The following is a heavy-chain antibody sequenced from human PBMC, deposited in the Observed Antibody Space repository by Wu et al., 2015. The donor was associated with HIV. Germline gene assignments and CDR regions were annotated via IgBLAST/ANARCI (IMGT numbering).Heavy chain of an antibody. CDR3: ARDLARDTMIRDRPRYPMDV. CDR1: GDGFTSYA. CDR2: INPLFGTT. V-gene: IGHV1-69*05. D-gene: IGHD3-10*01. Sequence: QAQLVQFGSEVKKPGSSVKVTCKASGDGFTSYAVSWVRQAPGQGLEWMGGINPLFGTTKYAQKFQGRVTITTDAAKTLAYMELSSLRSDDTAVYYCARDLARDTMIRDRPRYPMDVWGQGTTVTVSS. J-gene: IGHJ6*02.